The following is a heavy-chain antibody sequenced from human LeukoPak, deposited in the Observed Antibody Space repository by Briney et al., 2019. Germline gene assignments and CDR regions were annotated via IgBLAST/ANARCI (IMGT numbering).Heavy chain of an antibody. Sequence: GGSLRLSCAASGFTFSSYAMHWVRQAPGKGLEWVAVISYVGSNKYYADSVKGRFTISRDNSKNTLYLQMNSLRAEDTAVYYCARDRSIAAAGYYYYYMDVWGKGTTVTVYS. J-gene: IGHJ6*03. CDR3: ARDRSIAAAGYYYYYMDV. D-gene: IGHD6-13*01. V-gene: IGHV3-30*04. CDR2: ISYVGSNK. CDR1: GFTFSSYA.